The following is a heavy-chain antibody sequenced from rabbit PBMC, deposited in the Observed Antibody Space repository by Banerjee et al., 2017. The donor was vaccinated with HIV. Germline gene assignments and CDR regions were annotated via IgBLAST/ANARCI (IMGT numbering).Heavy chain of an antibody. D-gene: IGHD4-1*01. Sequence: EQLEESGGGLVKPEGSLTLTCKASGFSFSDRDVMCWVRQAPGKGLEWIACIDGSSSGFTYSATWAKGRFTISKTSSTTVTLQMTSLTAADTATYFCARYLNSGWGDILWGQGTLSPS. CDR2: IDGSSSGFT. CDR3: ARYLNSGWGDIL. J-gene: IGHJ4*01. V-gene: IGHV1S45*01. CDR1: GFSFSDRDV.